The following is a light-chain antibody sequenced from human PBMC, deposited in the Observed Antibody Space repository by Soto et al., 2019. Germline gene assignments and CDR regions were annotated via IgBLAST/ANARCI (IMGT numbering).Light chain of an antibody. J-gene: IGKJ1*01. V-gene: IGKV4-1*01. Sequence: DIVMTQSPDSLAVSLGERATINCKSSQSVLYSSNNKNYLAWSQQKPGQPPKLLIYWASTRESGVPDRFSGSGSGTDFTLTISSLQAEDVAVYYCQQYYSPPWTFGQGTKVEIK. CDR2: WAS. CDR1: QSVLYSSNNKNY. CDR3: QQYYSPPWT.